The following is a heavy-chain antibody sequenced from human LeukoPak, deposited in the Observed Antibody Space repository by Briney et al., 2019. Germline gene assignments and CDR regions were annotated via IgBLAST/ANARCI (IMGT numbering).Heavy chain of an antibody. Sequence: PSETLSLTCSVSGYSIRSGYQGGWIRQAPGKGLEWIGSINYSGRTYDNPSLKSRVTISIDTSKNQIFLKLRSTTAADTAHYYCARAEINDYNRYWGQGIPVIVSS. CDR1: GYSIRSGYQ. J-gene: IGHJ4*02. CDR3: ARAEINDYNRY. V-gene: IGHV4-38-2*01. D-gene: IGHD4-11*01. CDR2: INYSGRT.